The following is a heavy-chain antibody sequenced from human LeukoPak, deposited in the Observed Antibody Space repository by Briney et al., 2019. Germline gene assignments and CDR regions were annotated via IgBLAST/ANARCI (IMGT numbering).Heavy chain of an antibody. J-gene: IGHJ3*02. CDR2: IVVGSGNT. Sequence: SVKVSCTVSGFTFTSSTMQWVRQARGQRLEWIGWIVVGSGNTNYAQKFQERVTITRDMSTGTAYMELSSLRSDDTAVYYCAANTPRVVREDAFDIWGQGTMLTVSS. CDR3: AANTPRVVREDAFDI. CDR1: GFTFTSST. D-gene: IGHD2-21*01. V-gene: IGHV1-58*02.